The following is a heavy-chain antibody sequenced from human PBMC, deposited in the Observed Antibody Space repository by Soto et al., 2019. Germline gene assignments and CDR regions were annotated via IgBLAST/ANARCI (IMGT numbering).Heavy chain of an antibody. Sequence: GSLRLSCAPSGCTFSIAWMSWVRQAPGKGLEWVGRVKSKLAGGATDYAAPVKGRFTISRDDSQETLYWKMNSLKIEDTALYSCTTDKKTFVSAITTHHGMGAWAKG. CDR3: TTDKKTFVSAITTHHGMGA. J-gene: IGHJ6*04. CDR2: VKSKLAGGAT. D-gene: IGHD3-16*01. V-gene: IGHV3-15*01. CDR1: GCTFSIAW.